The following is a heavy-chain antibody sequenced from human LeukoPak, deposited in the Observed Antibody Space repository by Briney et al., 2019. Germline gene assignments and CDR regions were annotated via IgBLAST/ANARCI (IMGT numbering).Heavy chain of an antibody. V-gene: IGHV3-30-3*01. Sequence: PGRSLRLSCAASGFTFSSYAMHWVRQATGKGLEWVAVISYDGSNKYYADSVKGRFTISRDNSKNTLYLQMNSLRAEDTAVYYCARESSIAVADYWGQGTLVTVSS. CDR3: ARESSIAVADY. CDR2: ISYDGSNK. CDR1: GFTFSSYA. J-gene: IGHJ4*02. D-gene: IGHD6-19*01.